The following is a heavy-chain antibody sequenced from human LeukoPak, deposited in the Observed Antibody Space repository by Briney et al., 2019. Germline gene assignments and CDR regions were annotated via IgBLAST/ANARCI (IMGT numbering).Heavy chain of an antibody. CDR3: GNPSGGGGNYAEWLVVFDI. Sequence: GESLKISCKGSGYSFTSYWIGWVRQMPGKGLEWMGIIYPGDSDTRYSPSFQGQVTISADKSISTAYLQWSSLKASDTALYYCGNPSGGGGNYAEWLVVFDIWAQGTMVTVFS. J-gene: IGHJ3*02. V-gene: IGHV5-51*01. CDR1: GYSFTSYW. CDR2: IYPGDSDT. D-gene: IGHD3-3*01.